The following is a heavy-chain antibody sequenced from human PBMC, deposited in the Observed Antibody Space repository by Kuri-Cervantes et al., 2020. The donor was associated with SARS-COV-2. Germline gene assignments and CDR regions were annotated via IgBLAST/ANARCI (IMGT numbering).Heavy chain of an antibody. CDR3: ARGGEPRGYDILTGYSDY. V-gene: IGHV3-11*04. J-gene: IGHJ4*02. CDR2: ISSSGSTI. D-gene: IGHD3-9*01. CDR1: GFTFSDYY. Sequence: GESLKISCAASGFTFSDYYMSWIRQAPGKGLEWVSYISSSGSTIYYADSVKGRFTISRDNAKNSLYLQMNSLRAEDTAVYYCARGGEPRGYDILTGYSDYWGQGTLVTVS.